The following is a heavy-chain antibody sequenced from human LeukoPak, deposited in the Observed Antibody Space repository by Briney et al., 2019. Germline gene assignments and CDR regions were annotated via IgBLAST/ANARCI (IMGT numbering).Heavy chain of an antibody. V-gene: IGHV3-23*01. CDR3: AKLNLGEMGYFDS. J-gene: IGHJ4*02. CDR2: ISVGGGDT. CDR1: GFTFSSYV. Sequence: GGSLRLSCAASGFTFSSYVMGWVRQAPGKGLEWVSSISVGGGDTFASDSVKGRFTITRETSKNTLYLQMTGLRVEDTGVYFCAKLNLGEMGYFDSWGQGTLVTVSS. D-gene: IGHD3-16*01.